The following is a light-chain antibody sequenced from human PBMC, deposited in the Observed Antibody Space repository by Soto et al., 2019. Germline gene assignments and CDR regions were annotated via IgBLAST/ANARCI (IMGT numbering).Light chain of an antibody. CDR1: QSISSSY. V-gene: IGKV3-20*01. CDR2: GAS. CDR3: QQYTT. J-gene: IGKJ1*01. Sequence: DSVLTDSPGTLSLSPGERATLSFRASQSISSSYLAWYQQKPGQAPRLLIYGASSRATGIPDRFSGSGSGTDFTLTISRLEPEDFAVYYCQQYTTFGQGTKV.